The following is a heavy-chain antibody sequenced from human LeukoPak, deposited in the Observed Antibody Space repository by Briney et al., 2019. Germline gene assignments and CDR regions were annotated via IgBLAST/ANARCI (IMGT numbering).Heavy chain of an antibody. CDR3: ARDLTYYYDSSGYSLGY. J-gene: IGHJ4*02. CDR2: INPSGGST. CDR1: GYTFTNYY. Sequence: ASVKVSCKTSGYTFTNYYIHWVRQAPGQGLEWMGIINPSGGSTSYAQKFQGRVTMTRDTSTSTVYMELSSLRSEDMAVYYCARDLTYYYDSSGYSLGYWGQGTLVTVSS. D-gene: IGHD3-22*01. V-gene: IGHV1-46*01.